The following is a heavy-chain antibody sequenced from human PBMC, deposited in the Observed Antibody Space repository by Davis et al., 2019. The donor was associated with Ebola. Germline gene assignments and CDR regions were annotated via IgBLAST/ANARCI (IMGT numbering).Heavy chain of an antibody. J-gene: IGHJ5*02. D-gene: IGHD3-10*01. CDR2: IYYSGST. CDR1: GGSISSGDYY. CDR3: ARGRLLWFGELFP. V-gene: IGHV4-30-4*01. Sequence: SETLSLTCTVSGGSISSGDYYWSWIRQPPGKGLEWIGYIYYSGSTSYNPSLKSRVTISVDTSKNQFSMKLSSVTAADTAVYYCARGRLLWFGELFPWGQGTLVTVSS.